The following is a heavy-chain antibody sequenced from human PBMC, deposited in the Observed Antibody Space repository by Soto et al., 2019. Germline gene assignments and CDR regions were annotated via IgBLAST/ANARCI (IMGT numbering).Heavy chain of an antibody. CDR2: ISYDGNNA. V-gene: IGHV3-30*03. CDR3: ARDTDYGSESYDPPDY. D-gene: IGHD3-10*01. CDR1: GFTFTNYG. J-gene: IGHJ4*02. Sequence: QVQLVESGGGAVQPGRSLRLSCAASGFTFTNYGMHWVRQAPGKGLEWVSIISYDGNNAYYADFVGGRFTITRDDSKNTLSLQINILSAEDKAVYFCARDTDYGSESYDPPDYWGQGTLVAVSP.